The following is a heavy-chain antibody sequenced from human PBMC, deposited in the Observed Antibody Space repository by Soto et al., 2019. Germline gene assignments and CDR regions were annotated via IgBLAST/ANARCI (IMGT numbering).Heavy chain of an antibody. D-gene: IGHD3-3*01. V-gene: IGHV2-5*02. CDR2: IYWDDDK. J-gene: IGHJ4*02. CDR1: GFSLTTSGVG. CDR3: AYRVLRTVFGLVTTTAIYFDF. Sequence: QITLKESGPTVVKPTETLTLTCTFSGFSLTTSGVGVGWVRQSPGKAPEWLALIYWDDDKRYSTSLKSRLTITKDTSKKQVVLTMANVDPADTATNYCAYRVLRTVFGLVTTTAIYFDFWGQGTPVVVSS.